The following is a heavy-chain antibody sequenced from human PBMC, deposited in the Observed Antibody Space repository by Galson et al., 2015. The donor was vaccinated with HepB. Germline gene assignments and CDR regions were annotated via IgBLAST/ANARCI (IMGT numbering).Heavy chain of an antibody. CDR3: ARVGYYYGSGRYESGGMDV. CDR2: ISYDGSNK. D-gene: IGHD3-10*01. Sequence: LCCAASGLTFSTYAMHWVRRAPGKGLEWVEVISYDGSNKYYADHVKGRFTISRDNSKNTLYLQMNSLKAEDTAVYYCARVGYYYGSGRYESGGMDVWGQGTTVTVSS. J-gene: IGHJ6*02. CDR1: GLTFSTYA. V-gene: IGHV3-30*04.